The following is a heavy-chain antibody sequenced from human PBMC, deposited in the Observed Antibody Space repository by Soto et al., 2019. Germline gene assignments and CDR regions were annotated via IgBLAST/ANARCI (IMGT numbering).Heavy chain of an antibody. CDR1: GFSFSSYA. Sequence: GGSLRLSCAASGFSFSSYAMSWVRQAPGRGLEWISTISGGGANTQYAESVKGRFTISRDNSKNTLHLQMNTLRADDTALYYCAKERYCSATSCYGGFDVWGQGTVVTVSS. V-gene: IGHV3-23*01. CDR3: AKERYCSATSCYGGFDV. CDR2: ISGGGANT. D-gene: IGHD2-2*01. J-gene: IGHJ3*01.